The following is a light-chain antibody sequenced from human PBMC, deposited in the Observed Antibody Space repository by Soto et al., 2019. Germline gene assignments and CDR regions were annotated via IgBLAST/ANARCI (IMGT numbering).Light chain of an antibody. V-gene: IGLV3-21*02. Sequence: SYELTQPPSVSVAPGQTATFTCEGQNIGSLSVHWYQHKAGQAPVLVVHDDDDRPSGIPERFSGSNSGHTATLTVSRVEAGDEADFYCQVWDSRANHVVLGGGTKVTVL. CDR2: DDD. CDR3: QVWDSRANHVV. CDR1: NIGSLS. J-gene: IGLJ3*02.